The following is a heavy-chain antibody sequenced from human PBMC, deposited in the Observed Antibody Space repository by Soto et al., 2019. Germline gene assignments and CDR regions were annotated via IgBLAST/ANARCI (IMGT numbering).Heavy chain of an antibody. V-gene: IGHV1-69*12. J-gene: IGHJ6*02. CDR2: IIPIFRTP. CDR3: ARDKVREQLGRNYYYTLDV. CDR1: GDTFDTFA. Sequence: QVQLVQSGAEVLKPGSSVKVSCKASGDTFDTFAISWVRQAPGQGLEWMGGIIPIFRTPDYAQKFQGRVTITADVSTSTAYMELSSLRSEDTAVYYCARDKVREQLGRNYYYTLDVWGQGTTITVSS. D-gene: IGHD1-1*01.